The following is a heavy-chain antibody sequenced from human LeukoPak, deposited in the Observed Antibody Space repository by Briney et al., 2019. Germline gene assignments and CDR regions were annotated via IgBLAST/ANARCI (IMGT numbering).Heavy chain of an antibody. Sequence: GASVKVSCKASGYRFTSYGITWVRQAPGLGLEWMGWISAYNGNTNYAQKVQGRVTLTTDTSTSTAYMELRSLRSDDTAVYYCAREGYCSGGICYSTMNWFDPWGQGTLVTVSS. V-gene: IGHV1-18*01. CDR3: AREGYCSGGICYSTMNWFDP. CDR1: GYRFTSYG. CDR2: ISAYNGNT. J-gene: IGHJ5*02. D-gene: IGHD2-15*01.